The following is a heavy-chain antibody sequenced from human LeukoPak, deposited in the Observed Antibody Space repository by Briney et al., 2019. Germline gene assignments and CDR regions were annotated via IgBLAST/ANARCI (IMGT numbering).Heavy chain of an antibody. CDR1: GFTFSRFG. J-gene: IGHJ4*02. Sequence: PGGSLRLSCAASGFTFSRFGMHWVRQAPGKGLEWVALISYDGSNEYYADSVKGRFTISRDNSKNTLYLQMNSLRAEDTAVYYCAKDGFCSSTSCYPNHFDYWGQGTLVNVSS. CDR2: ISYDGSNE. V-gene: IGHV3-30*18. CDR3: AKDGFCSSTSCYPNHFDY. D-gene: IGHD2-2*01.